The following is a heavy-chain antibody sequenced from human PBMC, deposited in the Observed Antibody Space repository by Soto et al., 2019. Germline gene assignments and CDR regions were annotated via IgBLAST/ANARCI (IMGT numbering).Heavy chain of an antibody. D-gene: IGHD3-16*01. V-gene: IGHV1-18*01. Sequence: QVQLVQSGAEVKKPGASVKVSCKASGYTFTSYGIXXXXXXXXXXLEWMGWISAYNGNTNYAQKLQGRVTMTTDTXXXXAXXXXXXXXXXXXXXXYCARDAXVSGELYYWGQGTLVTVSS. J-gene: IGHJ4*02. CDR2: ISAYNGNT. CDR1: GYTFTSYG. CDR3: ARDAXVSGELYY.